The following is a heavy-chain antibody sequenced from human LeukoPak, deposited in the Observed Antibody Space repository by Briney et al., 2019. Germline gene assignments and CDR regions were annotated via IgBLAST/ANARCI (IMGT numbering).Heavy chain of an antibody. D-gene: IGHD6-6*01. J-gene: IGHJ6*03. CDR2: IYYSGST. Sequence: SETLSLTCTVSGGSISSSSYYWGWIRQPPGKGLEWIGSIYYSGSTYYNPSLKSRVTISVDTSKNQFSLKLSSVTAADTAVYYCARDGSSSFQGDYYYYMDVWGKGTTVTVSS. CDR1: GGSISSSSYY. CDR3: ARDGSSSFQGDYYYYMDV. V-gene: IGHV4-39*07.